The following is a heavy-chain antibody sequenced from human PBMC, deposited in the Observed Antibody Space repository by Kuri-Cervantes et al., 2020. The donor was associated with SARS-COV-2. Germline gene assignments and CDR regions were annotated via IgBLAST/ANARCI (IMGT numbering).Heavy chain of an antibody. CDR2: ISAYNGNT. V-gene: IGHV1-18*01. CDR3: ARINTNVDIVATIWGITEEGTDY. D-gene: IGHD5-12*01. J-gene: IGHJ4*02. Sequence: ASVKVSCRASGYTFTSYGISWVRQAPGQGLEWMGWISAYNGNTNYAQKLQGRVTMTTDTSTSTAYMELRSLRSDDTAVYYCARINTNVDIVATIWGITEEGTDYWGQGTLVTVSS. CDR1: GYTFTSYG.